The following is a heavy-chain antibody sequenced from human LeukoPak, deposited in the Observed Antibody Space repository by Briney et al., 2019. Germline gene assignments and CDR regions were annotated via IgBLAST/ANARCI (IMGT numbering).Heavy chain of an antibody. V-gene: IGHV4-59*01. CDR1: DGSINSYY. J-gene: IGHJ4*02. D-gene: IGHD3-9*01. Sequence: SETLSLTCSVSDGSINSYYWNWIRRPPGKGLEWIGYIYYSGSTNYNPSLKSRVTISVDTSKNQFSLKLSSVTAADTAVYYCARGLRDWELDYWGQGTLVTVSS. CDR2: IYYSGST. CDR3: ARGLRDWELDY.